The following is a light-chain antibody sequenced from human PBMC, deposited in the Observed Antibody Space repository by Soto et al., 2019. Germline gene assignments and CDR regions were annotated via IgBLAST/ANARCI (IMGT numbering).Light chain of an antibody. CDR3: CSYAGGYTYV. CDR1: SSDVGGYNY. J-gene: IGLJ1*01. CDR2: DVS. Sequence: QSVLTQPRSVSESPGQSVTISCTGASSDVGGYNYVSWYQQHPGKAPKLMIYDVSKRPSGVPDRFSGSKSGNTASLTISGLQTEDDADYYCCSYAGGYTYVFGTGTKVTVL. V-gene: IGLV2-11*01.